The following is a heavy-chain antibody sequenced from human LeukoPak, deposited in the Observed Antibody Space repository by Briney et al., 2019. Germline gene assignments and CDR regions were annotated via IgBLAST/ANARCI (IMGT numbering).Heavy chain of an antibody. CDR2: ISGSGGST. CDR1: GFTLSKYV. J-gene: IGHJ4*01. V-gene: IGHV3-23*01. CDR3: AKLGGRITVTSPRYFDY. D-gene: IGHD6-19*01. Sequence: GGSLRLSCAASGFTLSKYVMSWVRQAPGKGLEWVSGISGSGGSTYYADSVKGRFTVSRDNSRSTLYLQMNSLRAEDTALYYCAKLGGRITVTSPRYFDYWGQGTLVTVSS.